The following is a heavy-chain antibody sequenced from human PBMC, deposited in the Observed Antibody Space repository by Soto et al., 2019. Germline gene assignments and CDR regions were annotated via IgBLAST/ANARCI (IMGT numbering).Heavy chain of an antibody. V-gene: IGHV5-51*01. J-gene: IGHJ6*02. D-gene: IGHD6-19*01. Sequence: GESLKISCKGSGYSFTSYWIGWVRQMPGKGLEWMGIIYPGDPDTRYSPSFQGQVTISADKSISTAYLQWSSLKASDTAMYYCARQSSSGWYGPEFYYYYGMDVWGQGTTVTVSS. CDR1: GYSFTSYW. CDR3: ARQSSSGWYGPEFYYYYGMDV. CDR2: IYPGDPDT.